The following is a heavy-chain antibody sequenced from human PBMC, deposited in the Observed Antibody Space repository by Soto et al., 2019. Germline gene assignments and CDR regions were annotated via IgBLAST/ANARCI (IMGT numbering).Heavy chain of an antibody. D-gene: IGHD6-19*01. CDR3: AKDIASSGWYDFDN. Sequence: GGSLRLSCVASGFTFSGYAMSWVRQTPGRGLEWVSTITGRGSSTYYADSVRGRFTISRDNSKNTLHLQMDSLGAADTAVYYCAKDIASSGWYDFDNWGQGTLVTAPQ. CDR1: GFTFSGYA. V-gene: IGHV3-23*01. CDR2: ITGRGSST. J-gene: IGHJ4*02.